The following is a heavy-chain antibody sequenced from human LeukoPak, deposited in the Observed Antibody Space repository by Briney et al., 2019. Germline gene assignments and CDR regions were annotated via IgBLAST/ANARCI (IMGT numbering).Heavy chain of an antibody. CDR2: ISYDGSNK. V-gene: IGHV3-30*18. J-gene: IGHJ4*02. CDR1: GFTFRSYG. Sequence: GGSLRLSCAASGFTFRSYGMHWVRQAPGKGLEWVAIISYDGSNKCYADSVKGRFTISRDNSKSTLYLQMNSLRAEDTAVYYCAKDRYSGLNTIDYWGQGTLVTVSS. CDR3: AKDRYSGLNTIDY. D-gene: IGHD6-13*01.